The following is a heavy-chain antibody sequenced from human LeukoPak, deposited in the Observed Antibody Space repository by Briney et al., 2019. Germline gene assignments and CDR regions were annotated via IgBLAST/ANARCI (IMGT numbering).Heavy chain of an antibody. Sequence: ASVKVSCKASGGTFNSYAISWVRQAPGQGLEWMGGIIPIFGTANYAQKFQGRVTITADKSTSTAYMELSSLRSEDTAVYYCARTGTTAIDYYYGMDVWGKGTTVTVSS. CDR1: GGTFNSYA. CDR2: IIPIFGTA. D-gene: IGHD1-1*01. V-gene: IGHV1-69*06. J-gene: IGHJ6*04. CDR3: ARTGTTAIDYYYGMDV.